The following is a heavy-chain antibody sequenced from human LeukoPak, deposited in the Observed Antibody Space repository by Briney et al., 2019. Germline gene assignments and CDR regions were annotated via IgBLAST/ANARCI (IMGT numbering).Heavy chain of an antibody. J-gene: IGHJ4*02. Sequence: SETLSLTCIVSGAPISSSTYYWGWIRQPPGKGLEWIGSIYYSGSTYYNPSLKSRVTISVDTSKNQFSLKLSSVTAADTAVYYCARQGVLWTPRDWGQGTLVTVSA. CDR1: GAPISSSTYY. V-gene: IGHV4-39*01. D-gene: IGHD3-16*01. CDR2: IYYSGST. CDR3: ARQGVLWTPRD.